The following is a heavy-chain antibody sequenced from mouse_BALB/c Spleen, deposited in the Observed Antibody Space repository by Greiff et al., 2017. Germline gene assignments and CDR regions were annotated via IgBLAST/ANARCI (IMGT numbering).Heavy chain of an antibody. CDR3: ARGGLITTVVAVDY. CDR2: IDPFNGGT. Sequence: VQLQQSGPELMKPGASVKISCKASGYSFTSYYMHWVKQSHGKSLEWIGYIDPFNGGTSYNQKFKGKATLTVDKSSSTAYMHLSSLTSEDSAVYYCARGGLITTVVAVDYWGQGTTLTVSS. V-gene: IGHV1S135*01. CDR1: GYSFTSYY. J-gene: IGHJ2*01. D-gene: IGHD1-1*01.